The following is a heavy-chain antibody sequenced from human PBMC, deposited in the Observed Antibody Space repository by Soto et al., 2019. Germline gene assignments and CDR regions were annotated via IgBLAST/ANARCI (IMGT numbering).Heavy chain of an antibody. V-gene: IGHV2-26*01. D-gene: IGHD2-2*01. J-gene: IGHJ6*03. CDR1: GFSLSNARMG. CDR2: IFSNDEK. CDR3: ARTTGSSTSDYYYYYYMDV. Sequence: QVTLKESGPVLVKPTETLTLTCTVSGFSLSNARMGVSWIRQPPGKALEWLAHIFSNDEKSYSTSLKSRLTISKDTSKSPVVLTMTNMDPVDTATYYCARTTGSSTSDYYYYYYMDVWGKGTTVTVSS.